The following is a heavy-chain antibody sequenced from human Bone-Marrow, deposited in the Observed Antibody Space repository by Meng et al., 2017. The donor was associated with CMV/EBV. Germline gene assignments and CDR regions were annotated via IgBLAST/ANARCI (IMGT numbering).Heavy chain of an antibody. D-gene: IGHD1-26*01. CDR1: GYTFTGYF. CDR3: ARGGRHDAFDI. J-gene: IGHJ3*02. Sequence: ASVKVSCKASGYTFTGYFMHWVRQAPGQGLEWMGWINPNSGGTNYAQEFQGRVTMTGDTSISTAYMELSGLTSDDTAVYYCARGGRHDAFDIWGQGTMVTVSS. V-gene: IGHV1-2*02. CDR2: INPNSGGT.